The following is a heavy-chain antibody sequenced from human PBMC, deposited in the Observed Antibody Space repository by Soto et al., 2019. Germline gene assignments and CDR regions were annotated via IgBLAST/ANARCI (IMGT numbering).Heavy chain of an antibody. D-gene: IGHD3-10*01. CDR3: ATSYGSGYRAFDY. J-gene: IGHJ4*02. CDR2: INPILSMS. Sequence: QVQLVQSGAEVKRPGSSVKVSCKASGDAFAFHSINWVRQAPGLGLEWMGRINPILSMSNYAQRLQGRVTMTADKSTSTAYMVLSSLRSEDTAIYYCATSYGSGYRAFDYWGQGALVTVSS. CDR1: GDAFAFHS. V-gene: IGHV1-69*02.